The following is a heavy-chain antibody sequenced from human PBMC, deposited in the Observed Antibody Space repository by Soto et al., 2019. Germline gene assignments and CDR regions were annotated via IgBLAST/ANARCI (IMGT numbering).Heavy chain of an antibody. Sequence: LRLSCESAVFRVNIAYMSWVRQAPGKGLEWVSLIYSFRDTYYEDSVKGRFTISIEISSNTIYLHMTSLRADDTAIYYCTRAGSDPGNFYISMYYAMDXWGRVTTFPVS. V-gene: IGHV3-53*01. J-gene: IGHJ6*02. D-gene: IGHD3-10*01. CDR1: VFRVNIAY. CDR2: IYSFRDT. CDR3: TRAGSDPGNFYISMYYAMDX.